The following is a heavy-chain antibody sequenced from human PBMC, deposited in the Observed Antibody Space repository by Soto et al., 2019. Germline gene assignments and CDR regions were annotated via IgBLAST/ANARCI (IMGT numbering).Heavy chain of an antibody. CDR2: IIPIFGTA. Sequence: GASVKVSSKDSGGPFNSSAISWVRQAPGQGLEWMGGIIPIFGTANYAQKFQGRVTITADKSTSTAYMELSSLRSEDTAVYFCASGPYLYSSSWYGSYNWFYPWGQGTLVTVSS. CDR1: GGPFNSSA. CDR3: ASGPYLYSSSWYGSYNWFYP. J-gene: IGHJ5*02. D-gene: IGHD6-13*01. V-gene: IGHV1-69*06.